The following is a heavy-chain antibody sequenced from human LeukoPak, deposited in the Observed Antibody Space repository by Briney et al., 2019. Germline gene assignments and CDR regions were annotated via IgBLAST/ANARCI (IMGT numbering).Heavy chain of an antibody. CDR3: ARGYSGSYFGH. J-gene: IGHJ4*02. CDR1: GGTFNSYA. V-gene: IGHV1-69*01. Sequence: ASVKVSCKASGGTFNSYAISGVRQAPGQGGEGMGGIIPMFGTANYAQKFQGRVTITADESTSTAYIELSSLRSEDTAVYYCARGYSGSYFGHWGQGTLVTVSS. CDR2: IIPMFGTA. D-gene: IGHD1-26*01.